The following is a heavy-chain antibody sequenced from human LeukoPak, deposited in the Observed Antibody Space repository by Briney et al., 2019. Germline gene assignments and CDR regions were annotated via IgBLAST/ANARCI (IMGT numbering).Heavy chain of an antibody. V-gene: IGHV4-4*07. CDR1: GGSISSYY. D-gene: IGHD4-11*01. Sequence: SETLSLTCTVSGGSISSYYLSWIRQPAGKGLEWIGRIYTSGSTNYNPSLKSRVTMSVDTSKNQFSLKLSSVTAADTAVYCCARGSRDYSIKGPYYYYYMDAWGKGTTVTVSS. CDR2: IYTSGST. CDR3: ARGSRDYSIKGPYYYYYMDA. J-gene: IGHJ6*03.